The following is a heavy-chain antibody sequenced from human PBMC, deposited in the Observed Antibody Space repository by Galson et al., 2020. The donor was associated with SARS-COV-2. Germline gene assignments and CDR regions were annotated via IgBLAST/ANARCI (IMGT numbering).Heavy chain of an antibody. V-gene: IGHV3-23*01. Sequence: GGSLRLSCAASGFTFSSYAMSWVRQAPGKGLEWVSAISGSGGRTHYADSVKGRFTISRDYSQNTLSLQMNSLRAEDTAVYYCAKDQGSDYGDQLNYWGQGILVTVSS. CDR3: AKDQGSDYGDQLNY. D-gene: IGHD4-17*01. CDR1: GFTFSSYA. CDR2: ISGSGGRT. J-gene: IGHJ4*02.